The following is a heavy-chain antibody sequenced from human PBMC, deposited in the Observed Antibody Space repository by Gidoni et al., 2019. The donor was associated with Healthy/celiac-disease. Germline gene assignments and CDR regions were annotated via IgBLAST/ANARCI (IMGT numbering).Heavy chain of an antibody. V-gene: IGHV4-38-2*01. Sequence: QVQLQESGPGLVKPSETLSLTCAVSGYSISSGYYWGWIRQPPGKGLEWIGSIYHSGSTYDNPSLKSRVNISVDTSKNQFSLKLSSGTAADTAVYYCARLDPPNDYWGQGTLVTVSS. J-gene: IGHJ4*02. CDR2: IYHSGST. CDR1: GYSISSGYY. CDR3: ARLDPPNDY.